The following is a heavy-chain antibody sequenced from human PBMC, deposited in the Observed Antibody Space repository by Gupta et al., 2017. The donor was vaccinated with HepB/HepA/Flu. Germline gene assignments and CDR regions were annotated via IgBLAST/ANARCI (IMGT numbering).Heavy chain of an antibody. CDR1: GFTFSNYG. V-gene: IGHV3-30*18. CDR3: AKGASGWYGGTPDY. J-gene: IGHJ4*02. D-gene: IGHD6-19*01. CDR2: ISYDGSDI. Sequence: QVQLVESGGGVVQPGRSLRLSCAASGFTFSNYGMHWVRQAPGKGLEWVALISYDGSDIYYADSVRGRFTFSRDNSRNTLYLQMNRLRIDDTAVYYCAKGASGWYGGTPDYWGQGTLVTVSS.